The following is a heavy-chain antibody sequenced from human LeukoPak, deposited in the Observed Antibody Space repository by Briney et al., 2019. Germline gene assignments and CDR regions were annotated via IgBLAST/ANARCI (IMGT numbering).Heavy chain of an antibody. Sequence: ASVKVSCKASGYTFTTFGISWVRQAPGQGLEWMGWISTGDGKTNYAQNLQGIVTMTTDTSTSTAYMELSSLTHDNTALYYCARDGTDCSGGNCYWGQGTLVTVSS. CDR2: ISTGDGKT. V-gene: IGHV1-18*01. CDR1: GYTFTTFG. J-gene: IGHJ4*02. D-gene: IGHD2-15*01. CDR3: ARDGTDCSGGNCY.